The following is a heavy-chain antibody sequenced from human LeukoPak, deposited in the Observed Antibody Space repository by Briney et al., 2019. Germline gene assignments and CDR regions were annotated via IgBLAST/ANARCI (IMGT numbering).Heavy chain of an antibody. V-gene: IGHV3-7*05. J-gene: IGHJ4*02. CDR2: IKQDGSEK. Sequence: GGSLRLSCAASGFTFSTYWMSWVRQAPAKGLEWVAHIKQDGSEKYYVDSVKGRFTISRDNAKNSLYLQMSYLRAEDAAVYYCARDFNPAGYSSGWSTCAYWGQGTLVTVSS. CDR1: GFTFSTYW. CDR3: ARDFNPAGYSSGWSTCAY. D-gene: IGHD6-19*01.